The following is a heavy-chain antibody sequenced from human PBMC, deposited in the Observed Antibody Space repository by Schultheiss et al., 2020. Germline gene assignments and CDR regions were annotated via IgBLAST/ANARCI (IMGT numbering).Heavy chain of an antibody. D-gene: IGHD1-1*01. J-gene: IGHJ6*02. Sequence: GGSLRLSCAASGFTFSSYSMNWVRQAPGKGLEWVSSISSSSSYIYYADSVKGRFTISRDNAKNSLYLQMNSLRAEDTAVYYCASLGVGTTQYYGMDVWGQGTTVTV. CDR3: ASLGVGTTQYYGMDV. CDR1: GFTFSSYS. V-gene: IGHV3-21*01. CDR2: ISSSSSYI.